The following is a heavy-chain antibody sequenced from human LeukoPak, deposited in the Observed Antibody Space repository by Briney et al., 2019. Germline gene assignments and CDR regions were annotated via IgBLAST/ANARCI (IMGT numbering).Heavy chain of an antibody. CDR3: ARIGYGSGSYGWFDS. Sequence: GGTLRLSCAASGFTFSSYAMYWVRQAPGKGLEYVSAISSNGGSTYYANSVKGRFTISRDNSKNTLYLQMGSLRAEDMAVYYCARIGYGSGSYGWFDSWGQGTLVTVSS. CDR2: ISSNGGST. J-gene: IGHJ5*01. D-gene: IGHD3-10*01. CDR1: GFTFSSYA. V-gene: IGHV3-64*01.